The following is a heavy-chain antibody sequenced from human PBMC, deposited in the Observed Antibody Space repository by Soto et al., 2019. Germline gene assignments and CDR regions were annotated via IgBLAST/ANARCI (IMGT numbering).Heavy chain of an antibody. CDR1: GFTFSDYS. D-gene: IGHD6-13*01. J-gene: IGHJ4*02. Sequence: GGSLRLSCAASGFTFSDYSMNWVRQAPGKGLEWVAYISHSSTTYYADSVRGRFTISRDSAKNSLFLQMNSLRAEDTAVYYCTRSSNSEYWGQGTPVTVSS. CDR2: ISHSSTT. CDR3: TRSSNSEY. V-gene: IGHV3-48*01.